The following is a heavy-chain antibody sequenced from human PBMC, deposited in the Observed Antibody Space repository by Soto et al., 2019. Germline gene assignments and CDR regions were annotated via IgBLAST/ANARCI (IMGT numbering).Heavy chain of an antibody. Sequence: EVQLVESGGGLVQPGGSLRLACTASGFTVSNSWMSWVRQAPGKGLEWVANIKQDVSVKNYVDSVKGRVTISRDNAKSSLYLQMNSLRAEDTAVYYCARLGTTVTCDYWGQGTLVIVYS. CDR1: GFTVSNSW. J-gene: IGHJ4*02. V-gene: IGHV3-7*04. CDR2: IKQDVSVK. D-gene: IGHD4-17*01. CDR3: ARLGTTVTCDY.